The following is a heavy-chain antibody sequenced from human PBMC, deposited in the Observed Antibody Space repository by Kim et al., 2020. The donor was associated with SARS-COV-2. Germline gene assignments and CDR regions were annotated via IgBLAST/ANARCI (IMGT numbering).Heavy chain of an antibody. Sequence: GGSLRLSCAASEFTFDYFAMHWVRQAPGKGLEWVSLISGDGGSIYYADSVKGRFTISRDNSKNSLFLQMNSLRTEDSALYFCAKDANYYGSTKRVYYGMDVWGQGTTVTVSS. D-gene: IGHD3-10*01. CDR2: ISGDGGSI. V-gene: IGHV3-43*02. J-gene: IGHJ6*02. CDR3: AKDANYYGSTKRVYYGMDV. CDR1: EFTFDYFA.